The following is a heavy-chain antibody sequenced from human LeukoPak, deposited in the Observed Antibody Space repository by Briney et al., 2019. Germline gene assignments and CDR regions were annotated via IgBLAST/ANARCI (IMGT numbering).Heavy chain of an antibody. CDR3: ARGRGYSYGYFAW. D-gene: IGHD5-18*01. V-gene: IGHV1-69*06. J-gene: IGHJ4*02. CDR2: IIPIFGTA. CDR1: GGSFSSYA. Sequence: ASVKVSCKASGGSFSSYAISWVRQAPGQGLEWMGGIIPIFGTANYAQKFQGRVTITADKTTSTAYMELSSLRSEDTAVYYCARGRGYSYGYFAWWGQGTLVTVSS.